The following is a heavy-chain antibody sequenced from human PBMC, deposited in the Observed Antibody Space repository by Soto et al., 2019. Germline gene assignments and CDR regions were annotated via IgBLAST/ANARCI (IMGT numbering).Heavy chain of an antibody. CDR3: AKDHYDILTGPMSGWSAFDI. V-gene: IGHV3-23*01. J-gene: IGHJ3*02. Sequence: EVQLLESGGGLVQPGGSLRLSCAASGFTFSSYAMSWVRQARGKGLEWVSAISGSGGSTYYADSVKGRFTISRDNSKNTLYLQMNSLRAEDTAVYYCAKDHYDILTGPMSGWSAFDIWGQGTMVTVSS. CDR1: GFTFSSYA. D-gene: IGHD3-9*01. CDR2: ISGSGGST.